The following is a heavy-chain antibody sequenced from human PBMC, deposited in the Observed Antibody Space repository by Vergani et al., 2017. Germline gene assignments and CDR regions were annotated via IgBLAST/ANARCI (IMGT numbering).Heavy chain of an antibody. CDR1: GFTFSDYY. D-gene: IGHD6-6*01. J-gene: IGHJ4*02. V-gene: IGHV3-11*04. Sequence: QVQLVESGGGLVKPGGSLRLSCAASGFTFSDYYMSWIRQAPGKGLEWVSYISSSGSTIYYADSVKGRFTISRDNAKNSLYLQMNSLRAEDTAVYYCARVSLREYRGHTVLPAPFDYWGQGTLVTVSS. CDR3: ARVSLREYRGHTVLPAPFDY. CDR2: ISSSGSTI.